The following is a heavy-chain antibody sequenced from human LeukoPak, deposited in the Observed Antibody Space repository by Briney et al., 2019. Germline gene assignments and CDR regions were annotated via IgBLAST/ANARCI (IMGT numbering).Heavy chain of an antibody. CDR3: ARGNRGSRVMEGFFDY. D-gene: IGHD3-16*01. CDR2: IYTSGST. CDR1: GGSISSYY. V-gene: IGHV4-4*07. J-gene: IGHJ4*02. Sequence: PSETLSLTCTVSGGSISSYYWSWIRQPAGKGLEWIGRIYTSGSTNYNPSLKSRVTMSVDTSKNQFSLKLSSVTAADTAVYYCARGNRGSRVMEGFFDYWGQGTLVTVSS.